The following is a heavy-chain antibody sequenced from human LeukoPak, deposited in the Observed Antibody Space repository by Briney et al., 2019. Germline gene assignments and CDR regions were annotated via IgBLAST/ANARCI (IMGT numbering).Heavy chain of an antibody. CDR3: ARAMGPYYYGSGTQWYYYYGMDV. CDR2: TIPIFGTA. V-gene: IGHV1-69*13. D-gene: IGHD3-10*01. J-gene: IGHJ6*02. CDR1: GGTFSSYA. Sequence: SVKVSCKASGGTFSSYAISWVRQAPGQGLEWMGGTIPIFGTANYAQKFQGRVTITADESTSTAYMELSSLRSEDTAVYYCARAMGPYYYGSGTQWYYYYGMDVWGQGTTVTVSS.